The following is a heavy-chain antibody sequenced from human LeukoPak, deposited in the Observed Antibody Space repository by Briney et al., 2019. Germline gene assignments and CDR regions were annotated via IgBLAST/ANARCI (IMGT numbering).Heavy chain of an antibody. D-gene: IGHD2-2*01. Sequence: GGSLRLSCAASGSTFSNAWMSWVRQAPGKGLEWVGRIKSKTDGGTTDYAAPVKGRFTISRDDSKNTLYLQMNSLKTEDTAVYYCTTEACSRTSCYGEFDYWGQGTLVTVSS. J-gene: IGHJ4*02. V-gene: IGHV3-15*01. CDR3: TTEACSRTSCYGEFDY. CDR2: IKSKTDGGTT. CDR1: GSTFSNAW.